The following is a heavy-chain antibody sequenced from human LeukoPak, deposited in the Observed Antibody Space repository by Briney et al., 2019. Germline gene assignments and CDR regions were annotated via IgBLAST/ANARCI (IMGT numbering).Heavy chain of an antibody. CDR1: GFTFDDYA. CDR2: ISWNSGSI. Sequence: GGSLRLSCAASGFTFDDYAMHWVRQAPGKGLEWVSGISWNSGSIAYADSVKGRFTISRDNAKNSLYLQMNSLRAEDTAVYYCARKFGDYFDYWGQGTLVTVSS. D-gene: IGHD3-10*01. CDR3: ARKFGDYFDY. J-gene: IGHJ4*02. V-gene: IGHV3-9*01.